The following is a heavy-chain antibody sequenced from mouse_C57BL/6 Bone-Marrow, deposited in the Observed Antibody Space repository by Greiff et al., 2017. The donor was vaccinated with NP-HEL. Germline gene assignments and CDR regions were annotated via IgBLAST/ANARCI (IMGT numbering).Heavy chain of an antibody. J-gene: IGHJ2*01. CDR2: IYPGSGST. CDR1: GYTFTSYW. V-gene: IGHV1-55*01. CDR3: ARDYLWLRQSY. Sequence: QVQLQQSGAELVKPGASVKMSCKASGYTFTSYWITWVKQRPGQGLEWIGDIYPGSGSTNYNEKFKRKATLNVDTSSSTAYMQLSSLTSEDSAVYYFARDYLWLRQSYWGQGTTLTVSS. D-gene: IGHD2-2*01.